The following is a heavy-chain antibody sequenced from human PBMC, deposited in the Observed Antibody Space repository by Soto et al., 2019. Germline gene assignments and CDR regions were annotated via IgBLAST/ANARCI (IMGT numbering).Heavy chain of an antibody. Sequence: SGPTLVNPTQTLTLTCTFSGFSLGTSGMRVSCIRQPPGKALEWLARIDWDDDEFYSTSLRTRLTISKDTSKNQVVLTMTNMDPVDTATYYCAKTGTDGSWFDPWGQGTLVTVSS. CDR2: IDWDDDE. CDR3: AKTGTDGSWFDP. J-gene: IGHJ5*02. V-gene: IGHV2-70*04. D-gene: IGHD1-1*01. CDR1: GFSLGTSGMR.